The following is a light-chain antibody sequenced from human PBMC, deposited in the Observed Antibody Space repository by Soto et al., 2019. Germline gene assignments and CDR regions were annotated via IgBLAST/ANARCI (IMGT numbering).Light chain of an antibody. CDR2: SND. V-gene: IGLV1-44*01. J-gene: IGLJ1*01. CDR1: SSNIASNT. Sequence: QSVLTQPPSASGTPGQRVTVSCSGSSSNIASNTVNWYQQLPGTAPKLLIYSNDQRPSGVPDRFSASKSGTSASLAISGLQSEDEADYYCASWDDSLNGHVFGTGTKVTLL. CDR3: ASWDDSLNGHV.